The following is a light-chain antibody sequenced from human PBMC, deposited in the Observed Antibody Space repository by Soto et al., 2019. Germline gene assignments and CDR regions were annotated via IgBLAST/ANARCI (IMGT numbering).Light chain of an antibody. CDR3: SSYAGSNNLGV. CDR2: EVS. V-gene: IGLV2-8*01. J-gene: IGLJ1*01. Sequence: QSALTQPASVSGSPGQSITISCSGTSSNIGGYNVVSWYQQHPGKAPKLMIYEVSKRPSGVPDRFSGSKSGNTASLTVSGLQAEDEADYYCSSYAGSNNLGVCGTGTKVTVL. CDR1: SSNIGGYNV.